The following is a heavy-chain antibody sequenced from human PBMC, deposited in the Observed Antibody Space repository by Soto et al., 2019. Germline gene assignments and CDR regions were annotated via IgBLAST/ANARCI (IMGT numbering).Heavy chain of an antibody. CDR3: TTARGDYRPVDP. V-gene: IGHV3-15*05. J-gene: IGHJ5*02. Sequence: EVQLVESGGGLVKPGGSLRLSCAASGFTSGFSFTKTWLNWVRQAPGEGLEWVGHIKSKDDGGTTEYAAPVKGRFTISRDDSKSTLYLEMNSLKAEDTAGYYCTTARGDYRPVDPWGQGTLVTVSS. CDR1: GFSFTKTW. CDR2: IKSKDDGGTT. D-gene: IGHD4-17*01.